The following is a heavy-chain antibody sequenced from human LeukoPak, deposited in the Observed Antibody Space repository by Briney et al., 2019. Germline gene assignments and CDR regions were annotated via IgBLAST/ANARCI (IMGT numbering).Heavy chain of an antibody. V-gene: IGHV1-8*01. CDR2: MNPNSGNT. CDR1: GYTFNSYD. J-gene: IGHJ4*02. Sequence: ASGKVSCKASGYTFNSYDINWVRQATGQGLEWMGWMNPNSGNTGYAQKFQGRVTMTRNTSISTAYMELSSLRSEDTAVYYCATARGYYDSSGYPHWGQGTLVTVSS. CDR3: ATARGYYDSSGYPH. D-gene: IGHD3-22*01.